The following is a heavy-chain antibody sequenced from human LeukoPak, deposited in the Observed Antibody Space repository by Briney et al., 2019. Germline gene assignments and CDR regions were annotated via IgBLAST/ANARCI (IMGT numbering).Heavy chain of an antibody. CDR2: INHSGST. CDR1: GGSFRGYY. D-gene: IGHD6-6*01. V-gene: IGHV4-34*01. Sequence: SETLSLTCAVYGGSFRGYYWSWIRQPPGKGLEWIGEINHSGSTNYNPSLKSRVTISVDTSKNQFSLKLSSVTAADTAVYYCARASSSLRSYYYYGMDVWGQGTTVTVSS. CDR3: ARASSSLRSYYYYGMDV. J-gene: IGHJ6*02.